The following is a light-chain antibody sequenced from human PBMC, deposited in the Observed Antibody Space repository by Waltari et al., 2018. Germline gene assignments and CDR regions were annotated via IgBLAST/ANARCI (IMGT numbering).Light chain of an antibody. CDR2: DVY. V-gene: IGLV2-14*01. CDR3: SSYTSSGVV. Sequence: QSALTQPASVSGSPGQAIIIPCTGTGSDVGGYDYVSWYQQYPGKAPRLIMYDVYNRPSGVSNRFSGSKSDNTASLTISGLQAEDESVYYCSSYTSSGVVFGGGTKLTVL. J-gene: IGLJ2*01. CDR1: GSDVGGYDY.